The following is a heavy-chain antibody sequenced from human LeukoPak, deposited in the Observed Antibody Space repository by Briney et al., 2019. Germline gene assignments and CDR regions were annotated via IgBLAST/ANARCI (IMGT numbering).Heavy chain of an antibody. Sequence: GGSLRLSCSASGFTFSTCAMSWVRQAPGKGLEWVSGTSGSGETTYYIHSVKSRFTISRDNSKNALFLQMSGLTVEDTAVYYCAKDTYFYGSATYSSDFWGPGTLVTVSS. V-gene: IGHV3-23*01. CDR1: GFTFSTCA. CDR3: AKDTYFYGSATYSSDF. CDR2: TSGSGETT. J-gene: IGHJ4*01. D-gene: IGHD3-10*01.